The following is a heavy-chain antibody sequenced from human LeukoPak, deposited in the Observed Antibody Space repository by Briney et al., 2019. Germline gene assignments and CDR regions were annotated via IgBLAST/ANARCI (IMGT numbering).Heavy chain of an antibody. CDR3: ARHLHFDY. V-gene: IGHV4-34*01. CDR2: INHSGST. CDR1: GGSFSGYY. J-gene: IGHJ4*02. Sequence: SETLSLTCAVYGGSFSGYYWSWIRQPPGKGLEWIGEINHSGSTNYNPSLKSRVTISVDTSKNQFSLKLSSVTAADTAVYYCARHLHFDYWGQGTLVTVSS.